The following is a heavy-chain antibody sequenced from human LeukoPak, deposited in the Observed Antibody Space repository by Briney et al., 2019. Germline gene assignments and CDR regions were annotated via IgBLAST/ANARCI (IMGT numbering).Heavy chain of an antibody. CDR2: IYYSGST. V-gene: IGHV4-31*03. J-gene: IGHJ5*02. CDR3: ARDQVTMVRGAKGNCFGP. CDR1: GGSISSGGYY. Sequence: PSQTLSLTCTVSGGSISSGGYYWSWIRQHPGKGLEWIGYIYYSGSTYYNPSLKSRVTISVDTSKNQFSLKLSSVTAADTAVYYCARDQVTMVRGAKGNCFGPWGQGTLVSVFS. D-gene: IGHD3-10*01.